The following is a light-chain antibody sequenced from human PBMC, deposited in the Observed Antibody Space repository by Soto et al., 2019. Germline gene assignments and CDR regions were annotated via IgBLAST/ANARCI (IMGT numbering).Light chain of an antibody. CDR2: WAS. Sequence: IVMTQSPDYLAVSLGERATINCKSSQSVLYSSNNKNYLAWYQQKPGQPPKLLIYWASTRESGVPDRFSGSGSGTDFTLTISSLQAEDVAVYYCQQYYNTPWTFGQGTKVEIK. V-gene: IGKV4-1*01. J-gene: IGKJ1*01. CDR3: QQYYNTPWT. CDR1: QSVLYSSNNKNY.